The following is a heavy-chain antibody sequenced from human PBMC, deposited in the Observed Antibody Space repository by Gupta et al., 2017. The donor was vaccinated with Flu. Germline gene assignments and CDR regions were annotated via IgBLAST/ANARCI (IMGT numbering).Heavy chain of an antibody. Sequence: EVQLLESGGGLVQPGGSLRLSCAASGFTFRSYGMSWVRQAPGKGLEWVSSISGSGGDTYYADSVKDRHTISRDNSKNTLYVQMNSLRVEDTAVYYCAKKSLGWYFDLWGRGTLVTVSS. CDR1: GFTFRSYG. J-gene: IGHJ2*01. D-gene: IGHD7-27*01. CDR3: AKKSLGWYFDL. CDR2: ISGSGGDT. V-gene: IGHV3-23*01.